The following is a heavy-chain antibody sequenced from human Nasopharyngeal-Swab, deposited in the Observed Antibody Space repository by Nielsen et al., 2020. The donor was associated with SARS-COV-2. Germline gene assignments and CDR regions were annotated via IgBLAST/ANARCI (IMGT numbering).Heavy chain of an antibody. CDR1: GGTFSSYA. CDR3: ARDSLIMIVVVRWAFDI. D-gene: IGHD3-22*01. Sequence: ASVKVSCKASGGTFSSYAISWVRQAPGQGLEWMGWISAYNGNTNYAQKLQGRVTMTTDTSTSTAYMELRSLRSDDTAVYYCARDSLIMIVVVRWAFDIWGQGTMVTVSS. V-gene: IGHV1-18*01. CDR2: ISAYNGNT. J-gene: IGHJ3*02.